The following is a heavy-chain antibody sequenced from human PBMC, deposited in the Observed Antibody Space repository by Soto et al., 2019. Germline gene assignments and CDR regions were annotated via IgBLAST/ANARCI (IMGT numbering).Heavy chain of an antibody. CDR2: IYYTGTT. Sequence: TSETLSLTCTVSGGSMSGYYWNWIRQSPENGLEWIGYIYYTGTTTHNPSLKSRVTISVDTSKNQFSLKLSSVTAADAAVYFCARDGSGSYYEHNAFDIWGQGTKVTVSS. CDR1: GGSMSGYY. V-gene: IGHV4-59*01. D-gene: IGHD3-10*01. CDR3: ARDGSGSYYEHNAFDI. J-gene: IGHJ3*02.